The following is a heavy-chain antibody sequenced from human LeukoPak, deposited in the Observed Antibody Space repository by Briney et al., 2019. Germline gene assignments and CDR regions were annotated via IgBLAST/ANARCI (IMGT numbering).Heavy chain of an antibody. J-gene: IGHJ4*02. CDR1: GYTFGSDD. D-gene: IGHD1-1*01. Sequence: ASVKVSCKASGYTFGSDDINWVRQATGQGLEWMGWINPNNGNLGYAQKFQGRVTITRNTPISTAYMELSSLTSEDTAVYYCAYYHVNEEPPTFWGQGTLVTVSS. V-gene: IGHV1-8*03. CDR3: AYYHVNEEPPTF. CDR2: INPNNGNL.